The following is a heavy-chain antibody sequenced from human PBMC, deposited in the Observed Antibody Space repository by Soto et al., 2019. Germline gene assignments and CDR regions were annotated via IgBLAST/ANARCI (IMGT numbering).Heavy chain of an antibody. D-gene: IGHD6-19*01. CDR3: ARSSWSWAFDI. CDR1: GFRFSDYY. J-gene: IGHJ3*02. V-gene: IGHV3-11*05. Sequence: QVPLVESGGGLVKPGGSLRLSCAASGFRFSDYYMSWIRQAPGKGLEFLSYISTTGSSTSYADSVKGRFTISRDNTTNSLFLQMSRLRVEDTAVYYCARSSWSWAFDIWGQGTMVTISS. CDR2: ISTTGSST.